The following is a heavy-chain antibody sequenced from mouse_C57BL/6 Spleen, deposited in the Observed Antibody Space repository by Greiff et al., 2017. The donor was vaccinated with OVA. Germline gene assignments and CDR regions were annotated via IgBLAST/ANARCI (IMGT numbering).Heavy chain of an antibody. CDR3: ARSSGYEAWFAY. CDR1: GYSFTDYN. V-gene: IGHV1-39*01. D-gene: IGHD2-2*01. Sequence: VQLKESGPELVKPGASVKISCKASGYSFTDYNMNWVKQSNGKSLEWIGVINPNYGTTSYNQKFKGKATLTVDQSSSTAYMQLNSLTSEDSAVYYGARSSGYEAWFAYWGQGTLVTVSA. CDR2: INPNYGTT. J-gene: IGHJ3*01.